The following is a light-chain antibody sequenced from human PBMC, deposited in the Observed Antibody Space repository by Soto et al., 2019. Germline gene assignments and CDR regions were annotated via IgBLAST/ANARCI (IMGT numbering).Light chain of an antibody. CDR1: QTLNNN. J-gene: IGKJ4*01. CDR2: AAS. Sequence: EIVMTQSPATLSVSPGETATLSCRASQTLNNNLAWYQQKPGQAPRLLIYAASTRAANIPARFSGSRSGTELTLTISSLQSEDFAVYYCQQYYSTPLTFGGGTKVEIK. V-gene: IGKV3-15*01. CDR3: QQYYSTPLT.